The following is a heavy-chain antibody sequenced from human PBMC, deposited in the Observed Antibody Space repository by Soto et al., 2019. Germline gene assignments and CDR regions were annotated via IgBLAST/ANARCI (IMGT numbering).Heavy chain of an antibody. Sequence: ASVKVSCKASGYTFTSYYMHWVRQAPGQGLEWMGLINPCGGSTSYAQKFQGRVTMTRDTSTSTVYMELSSLRSEDTAVYYCARDPMLVVVITGDAFDIWGQGTMVTVSS. CDR2: INPCGGST. J-gene: IGHJ3*02. D-gene: IGHD3-22*01. V-gene: IGHV1-46*01. CDR1: GYTFTSYY. CDR3: ARDPMLVVVITGDAFDI.